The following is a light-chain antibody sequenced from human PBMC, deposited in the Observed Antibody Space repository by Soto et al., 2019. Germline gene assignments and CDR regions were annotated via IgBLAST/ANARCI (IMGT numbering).Light chain of an antibody. V-gene: IGKV1-5*01. CDR1: QSISSY. J-gene: IGKJ1*01. CDR2: AAS. Sequence: DIQMTQSPSSLSASVGDIVTITFRAGQSISSYLNWYQQKPGKAPKLLIYAASSLQSGVPSRFSGSGSGTEFTLTITSLQPDDFATYYCQQYNSYSPTFDQGTKVDIK. CDR3: QQYNSYSPT.